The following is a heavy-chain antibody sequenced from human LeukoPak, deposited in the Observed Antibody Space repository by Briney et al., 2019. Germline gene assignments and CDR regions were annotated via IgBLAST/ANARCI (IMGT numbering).Heavy chain of an antibody. V-gene: IGHV4-4*07. CDR2: IYTSGST. Sequence: PSETLSLTCTVSGGSISSYCWSWIRQPAGKGLEWIGRIYTSGSTNYNPSLKSRVTMSVDTSKNQFSLKLSSVTAADTAVYYCARGDRQLVHGYYYYYMDVWGKGTTVTISS. CDR3: ARGDRQLVHGYYYYYMDV. J-gene: IGHJ6*03. D-gene: IGHD6-13*01. CDR1: GGSISSYC.